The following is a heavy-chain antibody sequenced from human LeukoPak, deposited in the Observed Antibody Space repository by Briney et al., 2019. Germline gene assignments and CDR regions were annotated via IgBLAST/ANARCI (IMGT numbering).Heavy chain of an antibody. CDR1: GYTFTSYA. D-gene: IGHD3-22*01. Sequence: ASVKVSCKASGYTFTSYAMNWVRQAPGQGLEWMGWINTNTGNPMYAQGFTGRFVFSLDTSVSTAYLQISSLKAEDTAVYYCARDSDYYDSSGCFDYWGQGTLVTVSS. V-gene: IGHV7-4-1*02. J-gene: IGHJ4*02. CDR3: ARDSDYYDSSGCFDY. CDR2: INTNTGNP.